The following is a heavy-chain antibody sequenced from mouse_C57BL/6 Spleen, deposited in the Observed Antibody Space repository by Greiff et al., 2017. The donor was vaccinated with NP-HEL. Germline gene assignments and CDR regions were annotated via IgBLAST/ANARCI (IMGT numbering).Heavy chain of an antibody. Sequence: EVQLQQSGPELVKPGASVKISCKASGYTFTDYYMNWVKQSPGKSLEWIGDINPNNGGTSYNQKFKGKATLTVDKSSSTAYMELRSLTSEDSAVYYCASRDGYYFDYWGQGTTLTVSS. V-gene: IGHV1-26*01. CDR3: ASRDGYYFDY. CDR1: GYTFTDYY. CDR2: INPNNGGT. D-gene: IGHD2-3*01. J-gene: IGHJ2*01.